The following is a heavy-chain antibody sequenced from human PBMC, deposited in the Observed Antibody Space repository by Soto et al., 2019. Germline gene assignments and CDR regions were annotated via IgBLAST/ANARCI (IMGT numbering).Heavy chain of an antibody. Sequence: SETMSLTCAVYGGSFSGHYWSWIRQPPGKWLEWIGEINHSGSSNYNPSLKSRVTMSVDTTKNQFSLKLSSVTAADTAVYYCARGSHYYYNSSGYFTLDYWGQGTLVTVSS. J-gene: IGHJ4*02. CDR1: GGSFSGHY. D-gene: IGHD3-22*01. CDR3: ARGSHYYYNSSGYFTLDY. CDR2: INHSGSS. V-gene: IGHV4-34*01.